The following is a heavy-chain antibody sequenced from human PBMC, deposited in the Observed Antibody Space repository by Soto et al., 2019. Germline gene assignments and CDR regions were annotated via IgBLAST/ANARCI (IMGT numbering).Heavy chain of an antibody. J-gene: IGHJ6*03. CDR2: IYNGGST. V-gene: IGHV3-66*01. Sequence: EVQLVESGGGLVQPGGSLRLSCAASGFTVSSNYMSWVRQTPGKGLEWVSIIYNGGSTHYADSVKGRFTISRDNSKNTFYLQMNTLRADETAVYYCARTSVFSPRYFMDVWGKGTTVTVSS. CDR3: ARTSVFSPRYFMDV. CDR1: GFTVSSNY.